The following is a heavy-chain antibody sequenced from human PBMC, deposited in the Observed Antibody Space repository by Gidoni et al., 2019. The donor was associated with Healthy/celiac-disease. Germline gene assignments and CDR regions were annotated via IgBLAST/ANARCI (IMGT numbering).Heavy chain of an antibody. CDR2: ISSSSSYI. D-gene: IGHD3-10*01. CDR1: GFTSSSHP. CDR3: ARDLYGSGSLYYYYYGMDV. Sequence: EVQLVESGGGLVKPGGSLGLSCAASGFTSSSHPMNWVRQAPGKGLEWVSSISSSSSYIYYADSVKGRFTISRDNAKNSLYLQMNSLRAEDTAVYYWARDLYGSGSLYYYYYGMDVWGQGTTVTVSS. J-gene: IGHJ6*02. V-gene: IGHV3-21*01.